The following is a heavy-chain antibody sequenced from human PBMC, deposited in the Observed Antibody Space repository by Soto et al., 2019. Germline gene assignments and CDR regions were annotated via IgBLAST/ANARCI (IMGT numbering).Heavy chain of an antibody. CDR3: ARVTFPPLAVGGYFDY. CDR1: GYTFSSSG. J-gene: IGHJ4*02. Sequence: ASVKVSCKASGYTFSSSGVSWVRQAPGQGLEWMGWVGNYNGNTNYAQMFQGRVTMTTDASTSTAYMELRSLRFDDTAVYYCARVTFPPLAVGGYFDYWGQGTLVTVSS. CDR2: VGNYNGNT. V-gene: IGHV1-18*01. D-gene: IGHD6-19*01.